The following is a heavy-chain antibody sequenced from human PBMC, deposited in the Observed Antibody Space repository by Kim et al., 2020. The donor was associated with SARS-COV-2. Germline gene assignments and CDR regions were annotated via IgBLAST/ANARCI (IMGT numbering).Heavy chain of an antibody. CDR3: ARDGGSEEYFDY. D-gene: IGHD1-26*01. Sequence: NYTPSLKSRVTISVDTSKNQFSLKLSSVTAADTAVYYCARDGGSEEYFDYWGQGTLVTVSS. V-gene: IGHV4-59*01. J-gene: IGHJ4*02.